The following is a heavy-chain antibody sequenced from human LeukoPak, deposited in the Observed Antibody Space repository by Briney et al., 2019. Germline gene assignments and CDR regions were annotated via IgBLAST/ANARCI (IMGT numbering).Heavy chain of an antibody. Sequence: GGSLRLSCAASGFTFSSYEMNWVRQAPGKGLEWVSYISSSGSTIYYADSVKGRFTISRDNAKNSLYLQMNSLRAEDTAVYCCARDVDMITFGGVIVDWGQGTLVTVSS. CDR2: ISSSGSTI. J-gene: IGHJ4*02. D-gene: IGHD3-16*02. CDR1: GFTFSSYE. CDR3: ARDVDMITFGGVIVD. V-gene: IGHV3-48*03.